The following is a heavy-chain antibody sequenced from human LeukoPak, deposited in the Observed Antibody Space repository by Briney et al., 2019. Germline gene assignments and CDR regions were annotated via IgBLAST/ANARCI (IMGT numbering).Heavy chain of an antibody. CDR2: ISSSSSYI. J-gene: IGHJ4*02. Sequence: GGSLRLSCAASGSTFSSYSMNWVRQAPGKGLEWVSSISSSSSYIYYADSVKGRFTISRDNAKNSLYLQMNSLRAEDTAVYYCARGPYYYDSSGYYFVYWGQGTLVTVSS. V-gene: IGHV3-21*01. D-gene: IGHD3-22*01. CDR1: GSTFSSYS. CDR3: ARGPYYYDSSGYYFVY.